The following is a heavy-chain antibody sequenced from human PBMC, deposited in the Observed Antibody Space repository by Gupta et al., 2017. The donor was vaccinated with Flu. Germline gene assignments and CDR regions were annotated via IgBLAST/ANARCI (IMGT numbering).Heavy chain of an antibody. CDR2: ISRSGTTI. Sequence: EVQLGESGGGLVQPGGSLRLSCAASGFTFSSYYMNWVRQAPGKGLEGVSYISRSGTTIYYADSVKGRFTISRDNAKNSLDLQMNSLRAEDTAVYFCARQSGSSYFFDYWGQRTLVTVSS. V-gene: IGHV3-48*03. CDR3: ARQSGSSYFFDY. D-gene: IGHD1-26*01. J-gene: IGHJ4*02. CDR1: GFTFSSYY.